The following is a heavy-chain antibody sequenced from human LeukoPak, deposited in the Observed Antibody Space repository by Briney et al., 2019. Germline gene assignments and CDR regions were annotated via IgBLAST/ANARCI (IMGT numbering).Heavy chain of an antibody. D-gene: IGHD6-13*01. J-gene: IGHJ4*02. CDR2: IYSGGST. CDR1: GFTVSSNY. Sequence: GGSLRLSCAASGFTVSSNYMSWVRQAPGKGLEWVSVIYSGGSTYYADSVKGRFTISRDNSENTLYLQMNSLRAEDTAVYYCARGPSIEAAGNGDYWGQGTLVTVSS. CDR3: ARGPSIEAAGNGDY. V-gene: IGHV3-53*01.